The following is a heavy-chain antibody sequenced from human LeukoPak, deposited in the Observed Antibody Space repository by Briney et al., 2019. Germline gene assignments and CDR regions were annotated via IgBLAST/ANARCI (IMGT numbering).Heavy chain of an antibody. J-gene: IGHJ5*02. Sequence: PSETLSLTYDVSSGSISSSSYYWGWIRQPPGKGLEWIGSIYNGGSTSYNPSLKSRVTISVDTSKSQFSLKLSSVTAADTAIYYCARGGYYGSGNDFRFDPWGQGTLVTVSS. CDR2: IYNGGST. D-gene: IGHD3-10*01. CDR3: ARGGYYGSGNDFRFDP. CDR1: SGSISSSSYY. V-gene: IGHV4-39*07.